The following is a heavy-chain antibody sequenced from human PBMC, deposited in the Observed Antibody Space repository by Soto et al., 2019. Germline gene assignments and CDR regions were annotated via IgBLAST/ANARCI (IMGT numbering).Heavy chain of an antibody. Sequence: SETLSLTCTVSGGSISSGGYYWSWIRQHPGKGLEWIGYIYYSGSTYYNPSLKSRVTISVDTSKNQFSLKLSSVTAADTAVYYCARDHISSGWYGYYFDTGAREPWSPSPQ. V-gene: IGHV4-31*03. CDR3: ARDHISSGWYGYYFDT. CDR2: IYYSGST. D-gene: IGHD6-19*01. J-gene: IGHJ4*02. CDR1: GGSISSGGYY.